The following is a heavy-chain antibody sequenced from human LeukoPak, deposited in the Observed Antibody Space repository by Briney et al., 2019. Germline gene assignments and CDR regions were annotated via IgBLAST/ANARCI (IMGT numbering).Heavy chain of an antibody. CDR2: IYTSGST. J-gene: IGHJ3*02. D-gene: IGHD3-22*01. CDR1: GGSISSGSYY. Sequence: PSQTLSLTCTVSGGSISSGSYYWSWIRQPAGKGLEWIGRIYTSGSTNYNPSLKSRVTISVDTSKNQFSLKLSSVTAADTAVYYCARAQPPSQGYYDSSGYHGAFDIWGQGTMVTVSS. V-gene: IGHV4-61*02. CDR3: ARAQPPSQGYYDSSGYHGAFDI.